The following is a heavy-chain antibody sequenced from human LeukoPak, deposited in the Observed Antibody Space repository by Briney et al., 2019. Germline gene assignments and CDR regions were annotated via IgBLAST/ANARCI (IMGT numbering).Heavy chain of an antibody. J-gene: IGHJ4*02. V-gene: IGHV5-51*01. D-gene: IGHD6-13*01. CDR3: ARHHPNHSLDY. CDR2: MYPGDSDT. Sequence: GESLKISCKGSGYSFSSHWIGWVRQMPGKGLEWMGVMYPGDSDTRYSPSFQGQVTISADKSISTAYLQWSSLKASDTAMYYCARHHPNHSLDYWGQGTLVTVSS. CDR1: GYSFSSHW.